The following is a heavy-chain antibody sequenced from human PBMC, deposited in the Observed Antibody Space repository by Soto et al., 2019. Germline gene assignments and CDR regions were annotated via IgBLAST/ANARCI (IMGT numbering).Heavy chain of an antibody. D-gene: IGHD2-2*01. CDR2: VYYSGTT. CDR1: GGSIDSGDYY. J-gene: IGHJ5*02. Sequence: SETLSLTCTASGGSIDSGDYYWSWIRQPPGKGLEWIGYVYYSGTTNYNPFLRSRVTLSLDKSKNQFSLKLNSVTAADTAVYYCARGYCSITSCSNWLDPWGQGTLVTVSS. V-gene: IGHV4-61*08. CDR3: ARGYCSITSCSNWLDP.